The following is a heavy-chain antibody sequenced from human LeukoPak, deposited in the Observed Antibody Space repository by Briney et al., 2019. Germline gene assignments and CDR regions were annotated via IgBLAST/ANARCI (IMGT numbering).Heavy chain of an antibody. Sequence: PGGSLRLSCAASGFTFSIYTMHWVRQAPGKGLEWVTSISYDESTKNYAASAEGRFTISRDSSKDTLYLQMTSLRVEDTAIYYCARGSRYGSSWYNWLDPWGQGTLVSVSS. CDR2: ISYDESTK. J-gene: IGHJ5*02. CDR3: ARGSRYGSSWYNWLDP. CDR1: GFTFSIYT. V-gene: IGHV3-30*04. D-gene: IGHD6-13*01.